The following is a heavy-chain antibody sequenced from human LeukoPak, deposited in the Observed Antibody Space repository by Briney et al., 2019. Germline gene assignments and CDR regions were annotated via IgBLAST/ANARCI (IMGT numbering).Heavy chain of an antibody. J-gene: IGHJ3*02. V-gene: IGHV4-59*01. CDR3: AREGECSGGSCYPNDAFDI. CDR1: GCSISSYY. CDR2: IYYSGST. D-gene: IGHD2-15*01. Sequence: SETLSLTCTVSGCSISSYYWSWIRQPPGKGLEWIWYIYYSGSTNYNPSLKSRVTISVDTSKNQFSLKLSSVTAADTAVYYCAREGECSGGSCYPNDAFDIWGQGTMVTVSS.